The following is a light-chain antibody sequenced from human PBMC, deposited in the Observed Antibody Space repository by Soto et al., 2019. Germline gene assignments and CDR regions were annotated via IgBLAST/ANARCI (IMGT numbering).Light chain of an antibody. J-gene: IGKJ5*01. CDR1: QSVLFNSNNRNY. CDR3: QQYYRTPLT. V-gene: IGKV4-1*01. CDR2: WAS. Sequence: DIVMTQSPDSLAVPLGERATISCKSSQSVLFNSNNRNYLAWYQQKPGQPPKLLIYWASTRESGVPDRFSGSGSGTDFTLTISSLQAEDVALYFCQQYYRTPLTFGQGTRLEIK.